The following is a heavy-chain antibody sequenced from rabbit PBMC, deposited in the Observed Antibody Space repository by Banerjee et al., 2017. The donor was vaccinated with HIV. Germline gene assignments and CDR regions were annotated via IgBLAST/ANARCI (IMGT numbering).Heavy chain of an antibody. D-gene: IGHD6-1*01. CDR3: ARDPYAGYAGYGYAPFNL. CDR2: IYAGSSGST. J-gene: IGHJ4*01. CDR1: GFSFSSSYY. Sequence: QSLEESGGDLVKPGASLTLTCTASGFSFSSSYYMCWVRQAPGKGLEWIACIYAGSSGSTYYASWAKGRFTISKTSSTTVTLQMTSLTAADTATYFCARDPYAGYAGYGYAPFNLWGPGTLVTVS. V-gene: IGHV1S40*01.